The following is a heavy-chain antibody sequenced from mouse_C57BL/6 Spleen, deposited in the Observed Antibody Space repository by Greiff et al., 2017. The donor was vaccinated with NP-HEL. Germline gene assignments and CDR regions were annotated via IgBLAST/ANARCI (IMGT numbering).Heavy chain of an antibody. CDR2: INPNNGGT. CDR3: AINYDYDKDAMDY. CDR1: GYTFTDYY. D-gene: IGHD2-4*01. J-gene: IGHJ4*01. Sequence: EVKLQQSGPELVKPGASVKISCKASGYTFTDYYMNWVKQSHGKSLEWIGDINPNNGGTSYNQKFKGKATLTVDKSSSTAYMELRSLTSEDSAVYDWAINYDYDKDAMDYWGQGTSVTVSS. V-gene: IGHV1-26*01.